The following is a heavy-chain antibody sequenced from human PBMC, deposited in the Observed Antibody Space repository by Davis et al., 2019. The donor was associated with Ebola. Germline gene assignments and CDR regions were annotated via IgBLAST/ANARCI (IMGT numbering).Heavy chain of an antibody. Sequence: PSETLSLTCTVSGVSIIDHYWSCIRQSPGKGLEWIGYFDYRGRSTYKPSLRSRITMSVDTSKNQFSLKLKSITAADTAVYYCARGGSPAMFKGVDEWGQGTLVTVAS. J-gene: IGHJ4*02. D-gene: IGHD2-2*01. V-gene: IGHV4-59*11. CDR2: FDYRGRS. CDR3: ARGGSPAMFKGVDE. CDR1: GVSIIDHY.